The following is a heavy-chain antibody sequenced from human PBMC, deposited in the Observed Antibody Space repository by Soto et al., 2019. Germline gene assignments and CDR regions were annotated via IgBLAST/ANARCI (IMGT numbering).Heavy chain of an antibody. D-gene: IGHD3-3*01. CDR3: ARASREDVMIHFDY. CDR2: IYYSGST. Sequence: PSETLSLTCTVSGGSISSYYWSWIRQPPGKGLEWIGYIYYSGSTNYNPSLKSRVTISVDTSKNQFSLKLSSVTAADTAVYYCARASREDVMIHFDYWGQGTLVTVSS. V-gene: IGHV4-59*01. J-gene: IGHJ4*02. CDR1: GGSISSYY.